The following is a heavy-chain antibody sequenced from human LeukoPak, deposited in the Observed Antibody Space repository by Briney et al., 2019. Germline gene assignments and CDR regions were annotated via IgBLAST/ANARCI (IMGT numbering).Heavy chain of an antibody. V-gene: IGHV1-18*04. Sequence: ASVKVSCKASGYTFTSYGISWVRQAPGQRLEWMGWISAYNGNTNYAQKLQGRVTMTTDTSTSTAYMELRSLRSDDTAVYYCARDWEAHDYGDYYFDYWGQGTLVTVSS. CDR2: ISAYNGNT. CDR1: GYTFTSYG. D-gene: IGHD4-17*01. J-gene: IGHJ4*02. CDR3: ARDWEAHDYGDYYFDY.